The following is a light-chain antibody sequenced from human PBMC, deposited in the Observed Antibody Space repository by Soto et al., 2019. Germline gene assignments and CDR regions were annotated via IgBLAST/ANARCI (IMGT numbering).Light chain of an antibody. J-gene: IGLJ1*01. CDR1: SSDVGGYNC. CDR3: CSHSASYTFV. CDR2: DVT. Sequence: QSALTQPRSVSGSPGQSVTISCTGTSSDVGGYNCVSWYQQHPGKAPQPIIYDVTQRPSGVPDRFSGSKSGNTASLSISGLQAEDGADYYCCSHSASYTFVFGTGTKVTVL. V-gene: IGLV2-11*01.